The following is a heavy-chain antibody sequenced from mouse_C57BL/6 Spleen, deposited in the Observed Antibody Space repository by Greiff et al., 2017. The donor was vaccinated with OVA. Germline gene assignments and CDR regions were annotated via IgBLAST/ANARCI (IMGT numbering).Heavy chain of an antibody. J-gene: IGHJ4*01. CDR2: ICPGDGDI. Sequence: VKLVESGAELVKPGASVKISCKASGYAFSSYWMHWVKQRPGKGLEWIGQICPGDGDINYTGKFKGKATLTADKSSSTAYMQISSLTSEDSAVYFCARRGYSNCGMDYWGQGTSVTVSS. CDR1: GYAFSSYW. V-gene: IGHV1-80*01. D-gene: IGHD2-5*01. CDR3: ARRGYSNCGMDY.